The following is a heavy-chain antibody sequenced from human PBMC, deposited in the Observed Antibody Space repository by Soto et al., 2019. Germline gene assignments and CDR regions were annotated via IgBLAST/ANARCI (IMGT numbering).Heavy chain of an antibody. V-gene: IGHV3-48*03. CDR2: ISSSASTS. D-gene: IGHD4-17*01. CDR1: GFTFDNYE. Sequence: SGGSLRLSCKASGFTFDNYEMNWVRQAPGKGLEWLSYISSSASTSNYAGSVKGRFTISRGNAKNTLYLQMNSLRAEDTAVYYCAKLPNYGDYYFDYWGQGTLVTVSS. CDR3: AKLPNYGDYYFDY. J-gene: IGHJ4*02.